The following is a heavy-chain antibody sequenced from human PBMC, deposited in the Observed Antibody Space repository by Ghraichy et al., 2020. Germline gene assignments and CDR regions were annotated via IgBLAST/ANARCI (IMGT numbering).Heavy chain of an antibody. Sequence: ESLNISCAVYNGSFNGYYWSWIRQPPGKGLEWIGEIDHSGDTYYNPSLRSRVTLSADTSKSQFSLKVTSLTAAGTAVYYCARVKWRGDPFPHYGLDIWGQGTAVTVSS. CDR2: IDHSGDT. J-gene: IGHJ6*02. CDR1: NGSFNGYY. CDR3: ARVKWRGDPFPHYGLDI. V-gene: IGHV4-34*01. D-gene: IGHD3-16*01.